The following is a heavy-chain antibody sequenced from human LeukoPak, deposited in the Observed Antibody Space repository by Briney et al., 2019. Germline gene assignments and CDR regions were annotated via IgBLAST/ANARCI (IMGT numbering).Heavy chain of an antibody. V-gene: IGHV3-23*01. CDR3: AKVSGHFFTMVRGVIRAPFDY. Sequence: TGGSLRLSCAASGFTFSSYAMSWVRQAPGKGLEWVSAISGSGGSTYYADSVKGRFTISRDNSKNTLYLQMNSLRAEDTAVYYCAKVSGHFFTMVRGVIRAPFDYWGQGTLVTVSS. D-gene: IGHD3-10*01. CDR1: GFTFSSYA. CDR2: ISGSGGST. J-gene: IGHJ4*02.